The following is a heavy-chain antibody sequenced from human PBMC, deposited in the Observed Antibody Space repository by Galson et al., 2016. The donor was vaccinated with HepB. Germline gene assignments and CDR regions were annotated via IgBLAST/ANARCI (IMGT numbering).Heavy chain of an antibody. J-gene: IGHJ5*02. D-gene: IGHD2/OR15-2a*01. CDR3: GILYGGFDP. CDR1: GLPSNNYA. Sequence: SLRLSCAASGLPSNNYAVHWVRQAPGKGLECVSLISGDGRNTYYADSVKGRFSISRDNSKKSLYLEMNSLRTEDTAFYYCGILYGGFDPWGQGTRSPSPQ. V-gene: IGHV3-43*02. CDR2: ISGDGRNT.